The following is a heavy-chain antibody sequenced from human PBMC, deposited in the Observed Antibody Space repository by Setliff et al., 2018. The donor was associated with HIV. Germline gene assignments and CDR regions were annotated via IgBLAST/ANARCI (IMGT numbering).Heavy chain of an antibody. CDR2: IIPILGIA. J-gene: IGHJ4*02. V-gene: IGHV1-69*10. D-gene: IGHD3-22*01. CDR3: AKDMNRGGYSDSSPHDF. Sequence: GASVKVSCKASGGTFSSYAISWVRQAPGQGLEWMGGIIPILGIANYAQKFQGRVTITTDESTSTAYMELSSLRSGDTAVYYCAKDMNRGGYSDSSPHDFWGQGTLVTVSS. CDR1: GGTFSSYA.